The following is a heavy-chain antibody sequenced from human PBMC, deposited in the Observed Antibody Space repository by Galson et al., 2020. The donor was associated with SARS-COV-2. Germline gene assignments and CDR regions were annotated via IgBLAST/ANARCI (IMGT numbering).Heavy chain of an antibody. CDR3: ARESWGSLDP. Sequence: GESLKISCAASGFIFSDAHMTWIRQAPGKGLEWVSYIKNGGDTIYYADSVKGRFTMSRDNANNLLYLQMNSLRVEDTAMDYCARESWGSLDPWGQGTLVTVST. J-gene: IGHJ5*02. CDR1: GFIFSDAH. D-gene: IGHD3-16*01. CDR2: IKNGGDTI. V-gene: IGHV3-11*01.